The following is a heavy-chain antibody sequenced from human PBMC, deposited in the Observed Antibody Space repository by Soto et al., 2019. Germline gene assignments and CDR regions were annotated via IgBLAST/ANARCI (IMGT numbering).Heavy chain of an antibody. V-gene: IGHV3-23*01. CDR2: ISGSGGST. J-gene: IGHJ4*02. Sequence: SLRLSCAASGFTFSSYAMIWVRQAPGKGLEWVSAISGSGGSTYYADSVKGRFTISRDNSKNTLYLQMNSLRAEDTAVYYCAKVRYSDILTGSQYNDYWGQGTLVSVSS. CDR3: AKVRYSDILTGSQYNDY. D-gene: IGHD3-9*01. CDR1: GFTFSSYA.